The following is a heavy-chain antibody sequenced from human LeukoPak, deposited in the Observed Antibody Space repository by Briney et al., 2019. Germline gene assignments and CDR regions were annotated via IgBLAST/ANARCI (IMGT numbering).Heavy chain of an antibody. J-gene: IGHJ4*02. Sequence: SETLSLTCTVSGGSTNNYYWSWIRQPPGKGLEWIGYTYNSGNTSYNPSLKSRVTISVDTSKKQFYLKLGSVTAADTAVYYCARGRVRADYNILTGPPDNWGQGTLVIVFS. D-gene: IGHD3-9*01. CDR1: GGSTNNYY. CDR3: ARGRVRADYNILTGPPDN. CDR2: TYNSGNT. V-gene: IGHV4-59*01.